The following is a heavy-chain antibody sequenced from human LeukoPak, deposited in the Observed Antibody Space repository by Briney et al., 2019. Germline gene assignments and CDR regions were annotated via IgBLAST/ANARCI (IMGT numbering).Heavy chain of an antibody. J-gene: IGHJ3*02. D-gene: IGHD7-27*01. CDR1: GFTFNNYA. CDR2: ISGSGGTT. Sequence: GGSLRLSCAASGFTFNNYAMSWVRQAPGKGLEWVSAISGSGGTTYYADSVKGRFTISRDNAKNSLYLQMNSLRAEDTAVYYCAREASGVVAFDIWGQGTMVTVSS. V-gene: IGHV3-23*01. CDR3: AREASGVVAFDI.